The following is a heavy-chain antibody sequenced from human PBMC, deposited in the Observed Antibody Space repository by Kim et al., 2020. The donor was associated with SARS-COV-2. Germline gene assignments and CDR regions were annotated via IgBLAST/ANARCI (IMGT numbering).Heavy chain of an antibody. J-gene: IGHJ6*03. D-gene: IGHD2-15*01. Sequence: PSLKSRVTISVDPSKNQFSLKLSSVTAADTAVYYCARAGGVVADYYYMDVWGKGTTVTVSS. CDR3: ARAGGVVADYYYMDV. V-gene: IGHV4-30-2*05.